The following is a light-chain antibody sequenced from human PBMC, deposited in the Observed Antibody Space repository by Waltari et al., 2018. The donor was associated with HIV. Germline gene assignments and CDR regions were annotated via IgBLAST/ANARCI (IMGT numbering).Light chain of an antibody. CDR3: LLSFNGVVV. Sequence: QAVVTQDPSLTVSPGGTVTLTCPSSTGAVTSANCLYWFQRRPGQAPKTLLYDTSNRHSWTPARFSGSLLGGKAALTLSDAQFEDDADYFCLLSFNGVVVFGGGTSLTVL. CDR1: TGAVTSANC. CDR2: DTS. V-gene: IGLV7-46*01. J-gene: IGLJ2*01.